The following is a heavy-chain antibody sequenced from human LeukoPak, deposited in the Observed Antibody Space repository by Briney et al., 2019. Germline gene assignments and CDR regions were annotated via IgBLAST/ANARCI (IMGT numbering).Heavy chain of an antibody. CDR1: GGSIGSGGYY. Sequence: SETLSLTCTVSGGSIGSGGYYWSWIRQPPGKGLEWIGCIYHSGSTYYNPSLKSRVTISVDRSKNQFSLKLSSVTAADTAVYYCATTTDYGDYEVFDYWGQGTLVTVSS. D-gene: IGHD4-17*01. CDR3: ATTTDYGDYEVFDY. J-gene: IGHJ4*02. CDR2: IYHSGST. V-gene: IGHV4-30-2*01.